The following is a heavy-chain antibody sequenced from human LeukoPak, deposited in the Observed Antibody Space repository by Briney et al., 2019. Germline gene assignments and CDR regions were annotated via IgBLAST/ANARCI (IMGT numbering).Heavy chain of an antibody. CDR1: GFTFSSYS. CDR2: ISSSSSII. Sequence: GGSLRLSCEASGFTFSSYSMNWVRQAPGKGLEWISYISSSSSIIYYADSVKGRFTISRDNAKNSLYLQMNSLRDEDTAVYYCARVFRYCSSTSCPLDYWGQGTLVTVSS. CDR3: ARVFRYCSSTSCPLDY. J-gene: IGHJ4*02. V-gene: IGHV3-48*02. D-gene: IGHD2-2*01.